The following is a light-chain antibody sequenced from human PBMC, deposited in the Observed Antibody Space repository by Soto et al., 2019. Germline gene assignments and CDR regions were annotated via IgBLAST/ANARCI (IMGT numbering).Light chain of an antibody. CDR1: QTISIY. CDR3: QQRSNWPLT. CDR2: DAS. Sequence: EIVLTQSPATLSLSPGDGATLSCRASQTISIYLAWYQQKPGQALRLLIYDASNRATGIPARFSGSGSGTDFTLTISSLEPEDFAVYYCQQRSNWPLTFGGGTKVDIK. J-gene: IGKJ4*01. V-gene: IGKV3-11*01.